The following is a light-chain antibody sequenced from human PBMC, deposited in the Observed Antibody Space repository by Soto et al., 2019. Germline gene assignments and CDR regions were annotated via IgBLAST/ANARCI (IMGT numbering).Light chain of an antibody. CDR2: DAS. CDR3: QQYNNRPPLT. Sequence: EIVMTQSPATVSVSPGGSATLSCRASQSVSTKLAWYQQKLGQAPRLLIYDASTRATGIPARFSGSGSGTEFTLTISSLQSEDFAVYYCQQYNNRPPLTFGGGTKVEIK. V-gene: IGKV3-15*01. CDR1: QSVSTK. J-gene: IGKJ4*01.